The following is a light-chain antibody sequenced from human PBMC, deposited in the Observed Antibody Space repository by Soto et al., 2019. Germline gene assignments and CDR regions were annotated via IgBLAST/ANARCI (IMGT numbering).Light chain of an antibody. Sequence: EIVMTQSPATLSVSPGERATLSCRANQNVYNNLAWYQQKPGQAPRLLIYHASSRATGIPARFSGSGSGTDLTLTISSLQSEDFAVYYCQQYNNWPLTFGGGTKVEIK. J-gene: IGKJ4*01. CDR3: QQYNNWPLT. V-gene: IGKV3-15*01. CDR1: QNVYNN. CDR2: HAS.